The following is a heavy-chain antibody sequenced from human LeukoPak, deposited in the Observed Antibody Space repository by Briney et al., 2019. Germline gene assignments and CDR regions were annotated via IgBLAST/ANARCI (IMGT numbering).Heavy chain of an antibody. CDR1: GFTFSSFA. D-gene: IGHD1-20*01. CDR3: VKAFNWDDDIRYLDY. J-gene: IGHJ4*02. V-gene: IGHV3-23*01. Sequence: GGSLRLSRAASGFTFSSFAMSWIRRAARDGLEWVSAITGGGLRTYYADSVTGRFTISRDNSKNTVYLQMNSLRVEDTAVYYYVKAFNWDDDIRYLDYWGQGTLVTVSS. CDR2: ITGGGLRT.